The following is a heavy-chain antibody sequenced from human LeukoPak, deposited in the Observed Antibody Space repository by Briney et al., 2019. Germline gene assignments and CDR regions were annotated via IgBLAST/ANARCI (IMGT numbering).Heavy chain of an antibody. CDR1: GGSISSSSYY. D-gene: IGHD3-10*01. V-gene: IGHV4-39*01. CDR2: IHYSGTT. CDR3: ARYISGDYNWFDP. Sequence: SETLSLTCTVSGGSISSSSYYWVWIRQSPGKGLEWIATIHYSGTTYYNPSLRSRFTISVDTSNSQFSLRLNSVTTADTAVYYCARYISGDYNWFDPWGQGTLVTVSS. J-gene: IGHJ5*02.